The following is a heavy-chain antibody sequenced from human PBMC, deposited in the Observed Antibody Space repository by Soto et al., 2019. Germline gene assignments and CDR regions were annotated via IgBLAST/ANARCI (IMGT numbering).Heavy chain of an antibody. CDR1: GFSISTSRVG. V-gene: IGHV2-5*01. J-gene: IGHJ4*02. CDR3: AHSADYYDSSGYGN. D-gene: IGHD3-22*01. CDR2: IYWNADK. Sequence: QITLKASGPTLVQSTQTLTLTRTFSGFSISTSRVGVGWIRQPPGKALEWLALIYWNADKRYSPSLKSRLTITKDTAKNQVVLAMTTMDPVDTETYYCAHSADYYDSSGYGNWGQGTPVTVSS.